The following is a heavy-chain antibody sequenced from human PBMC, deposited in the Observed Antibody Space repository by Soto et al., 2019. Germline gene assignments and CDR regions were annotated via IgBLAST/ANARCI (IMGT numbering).Heavy chain of an antibody. V-gene: IGHV1-46*01. CDR1: GYTFASNS. CDR2: INPSGGST. J-gene: IGHJ6*02. Sequence: ASVKVSCKASGYTFASNSLHWVQQSPGQGLEWMGIINPSGGSTNYAQKFQGRVTITADKSTSTAYMELSSLRSEDTAVYYCARRYYYGSGSYYGPYYYYYGMDVWGQGTTVTVSS. CDR3: ARRYYYGSGSYYGPYYYYYGMDV. D-gene: IGHD3-10*01.